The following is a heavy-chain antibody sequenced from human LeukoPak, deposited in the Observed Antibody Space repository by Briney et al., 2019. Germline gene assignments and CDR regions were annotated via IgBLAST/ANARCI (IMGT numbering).Heavy chain of an antibody. V-gene: IGHV3-23*01. J-gene: IGHJ4*02. Sequence: PGGSLRLSCAASGFSFNNYAMSWVRQTPGTGLEWVSSISGSGDNTYYADSVKGQFTTSRDNSKNTLFLQMNSLRVEDTAVYYCARGARFQPFDHWGQGILVTVSS. D-gene: IGHD2-21*01. CDR2: ISGSGDNT. CDR3: ARGARFQPFDH. CDR1: GFSFNNYA.